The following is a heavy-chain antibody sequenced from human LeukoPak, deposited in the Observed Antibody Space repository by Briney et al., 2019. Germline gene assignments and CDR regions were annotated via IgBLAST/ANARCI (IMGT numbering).Heavy chain of an antibody. D-gene: IGHD1-26*01. CDR1: GGSISSGGYY. Sequence: PSQTLSLTCTVSGGSISSGGYYWSWIRQHPGKGLEWIGYIYYSGSTYYNPSLKSRVTISVYTSKNQFSLKLSSVTAADTAVYYCARRYSWSYYHFDYWGQGTLVTVSS. CDR2: IYYSGST. J-gene: IGHJ4*02. CDR3: ARRYSWSYYHFDY. V-gene: IGHV4-31*03.